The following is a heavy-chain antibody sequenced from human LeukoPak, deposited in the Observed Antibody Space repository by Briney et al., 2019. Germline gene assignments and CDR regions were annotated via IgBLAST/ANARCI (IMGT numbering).Heavy chain of an antibody. J-gene: IGHJ4*02. Sequence: GGSLRPSCAASGLTFSGYNMNWVRQAPGKGLEWVSSITSSSSYIYYADSVKGRFTISRDNAKNSLYLQMDSLRVEDTAEYYCARDFGARGWFDYWGQGTLVTVSS. V-gene: IGHV3-21*06. D-gene: IGHD6-19*01. CDR2: ITSSSSYI. CDR3: ARDFGARGWFDY. CDR1: GLTFSGYN.